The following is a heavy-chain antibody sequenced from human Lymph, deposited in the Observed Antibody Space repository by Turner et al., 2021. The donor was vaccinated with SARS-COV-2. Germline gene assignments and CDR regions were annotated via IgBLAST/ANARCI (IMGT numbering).Heavy chain of an antibody. CDR2: IIPMRDIA. D-gene: IGHD1-20*01. J-gene: IGHJ4*02. Sequence: QVQLVQSGAEVKKPGSSVKVSCKASGGTFSSYAISWVRQAPGQGLEWMGGIIPMRDIANYAQKFQGRVTITADKSTSTAYLELSSLRSEDTAVYYCARDVTGPLGYWGQGTLVTVSS. CDR1: GGTFSSYA. V-gene: IGHV1-69*10. CDR3: ARDVTGPLGY.